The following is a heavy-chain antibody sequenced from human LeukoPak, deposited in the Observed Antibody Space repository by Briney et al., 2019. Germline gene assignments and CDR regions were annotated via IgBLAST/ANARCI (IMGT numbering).Heavy chain of an antibody. J-gene: IGHJ4*02. CDR3: AREGNRGYYDSSGYSDY. D-gene: IGHD3-22*01. Sequence: GGSLRLSCAASGFTFSSYWMSWVRQAPGKGLEWVANIKQDGSEKYYVDSVKGRFTISRDNAKNSLYLQMNSLRAEDTAVYYCAREGNRGYYDSSGYSDYWGQGTLVTVSS. CDR1: GFTFSSYW. V-gene: IGHV3-7*01. CDR2: IKQDGSEK.